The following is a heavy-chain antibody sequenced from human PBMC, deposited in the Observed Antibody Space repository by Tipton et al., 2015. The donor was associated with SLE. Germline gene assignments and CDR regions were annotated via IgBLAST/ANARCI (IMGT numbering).Heavy chain of an antibody. CDR3: TRSIVGSSR. CDR2: VRSKAYGGTT. D-gene: IGHD3-22*01. CDR1: GFTFGDYA. Sequence: SLRLSCTASGFTFGDYAMSWVRQAPGQGLEWVGFVRSKAYGGTTEYAASVKGRFTISRDDSKSIAYLQMNSLKTEDTAVYYCTRSIVGSSRWGQGTLVTVSS. V-gene: IGHV3-49*04. J-gene: IGHJ4*02.